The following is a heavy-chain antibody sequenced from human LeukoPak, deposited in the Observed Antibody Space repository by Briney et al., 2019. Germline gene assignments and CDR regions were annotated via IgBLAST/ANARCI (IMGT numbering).Heavy chain of an antibody. J-gene: IGHJ4*02. D-gene: IGHD3-3*01. CDR1: VGSFSGYY. Sequence: PSETLSLTCAVYVGSFSGYYWSWIRQPPGKGLEWIGEINHSGSTNYNPSLKSRVTISVDTSKNQFSLKLSSVTAADTAVYYCATVYYDFWSGYFETRHFDYCGQGTLVTVSS. V-gene: IGHV4-34*01. CDR2: INHSGST. CDR3: ATVYYDFWSGYFETRHFDY.